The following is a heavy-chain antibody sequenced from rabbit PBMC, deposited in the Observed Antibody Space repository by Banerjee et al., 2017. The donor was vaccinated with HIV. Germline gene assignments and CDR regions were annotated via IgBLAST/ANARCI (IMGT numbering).Heavy chain of an antibody. D-gene: IGHD2-1*01. J-gene: IGHJ4*01. CDR1: GFSLSSYYM. V-gene: IGHV1S45*01. Sequence: QEQLKETGGGLVQPGGSLTLSCKASGFSLSSYYMSWVRQAPGKGLEWIGWIYAGSGSTYYASWVNGRFTISKTSSTTVTLQMTSLTAADTATYFCVRNDDYGDPHYFNLWGPGTLVTVS. CDR2: IYAGSGST. CDR3: VRNDDYGDPHYFNL.